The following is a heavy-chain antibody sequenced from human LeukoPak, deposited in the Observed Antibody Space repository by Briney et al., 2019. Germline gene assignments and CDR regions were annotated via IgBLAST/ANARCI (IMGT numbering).Heavy chain of an antibody. V-gene: IGHV1-69*05. D-gene: IGHD2-15*01. CDR1: GGTFSSYA. J-gene: IGHJ6*02. CDR2: IIPIFGTA. CDR3: ARYCSGGSCYYYYYYGMDV. Sequence: GASVKVSCKASGGTFSSYAISWVRQAPGQGLEWMGGIIPIFGTANYAQKFQGRVTMTRNTSISTAYMELSSLRSEDTAVYYCARYCSGGSCYYYYYYGMDVWGQGTTVTVSS.